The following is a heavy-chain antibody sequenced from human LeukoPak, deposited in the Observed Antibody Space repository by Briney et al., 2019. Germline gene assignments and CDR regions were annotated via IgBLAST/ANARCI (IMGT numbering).Heavy chain of an antibody. Sequence: SETLSLTCTVSGGSISRGSYYWSWIRQPPGKGLEWIGEINHSGSTNYNPSLKSRVAISVDTSKNQFSLKLSSVTAADTAVYYCARLKAGYSSGWYRDYWGQGTLVTVSS. CDR3: ARLKAGYSSGWYRDY. CDR1: GGSISRGSYY. V-gene: IGHV4-39*07. D-gene: IGHD6-19*01. CDR2: INHSGST. J-gene: IGHJ4*02.